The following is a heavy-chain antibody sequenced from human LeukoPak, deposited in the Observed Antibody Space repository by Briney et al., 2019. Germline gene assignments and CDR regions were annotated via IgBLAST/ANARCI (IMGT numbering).Heavy chain of an antibody. Sequence: PGGSLRLSCTVSGFTVSSNSMSWVRQAPGKGLEWVSFIYSDNTHYSDTVKGRFTISRDNSKTTMSLQMNSLRAEDTAVYYCARRAGANSHPYDYWGQGTLVTVSS. CDR1: GFTVSSNS. J-gene: IGHJ4*02. CDR3: ARRAGANSHPYDY. D-gene: IGHD4/OR15-4a*01. CDR2: IYSDNT. V-gene: IGHV3-53*01.